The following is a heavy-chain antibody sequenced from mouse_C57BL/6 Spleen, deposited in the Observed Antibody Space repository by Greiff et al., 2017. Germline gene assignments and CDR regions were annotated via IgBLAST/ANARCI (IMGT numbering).Heavy chain of an antibody. CDR3: ARSGGNYDY. D-gene: IGHD2-1*01. J-gene: IGHJ2*01. V-gene: IGHV1-81*01. Sequence: QVHVKQSGAELARPGASVKLSCKASGYTFTSYGISWVKQRTGQGLEWIGEIYPRSGNTYYNEKFKGKATLTADKSSSTAYMELRSLTSEDSAVYFCARSGGNYDYWGQGTTLTVSS. CDR1: GYTFTSYG. CDR2: IYPRSGNT.